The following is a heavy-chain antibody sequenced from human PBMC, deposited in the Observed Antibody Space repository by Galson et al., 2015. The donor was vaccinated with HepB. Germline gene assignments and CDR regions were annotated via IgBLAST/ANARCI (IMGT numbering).Heavy chain of an antibody. V-gene: IGHV1-2*04. J-gene: IGHJ6*02. CDR1: GYTFTGYY. Sequence: SVKVSCKASGYTFTGYYMHWVRQAPGQGLEWMGWINPNSGGTNYARKFQGWVTMTRDTSISTAYMELSRLRSDDTAVYYCARVNSNYDCYYGMDVWGQGTTVTVSS. D-gene: IGHD4-11*01. CDR3: ARVNSNYDCYYGMDV. CDR2: INPNSGGT.